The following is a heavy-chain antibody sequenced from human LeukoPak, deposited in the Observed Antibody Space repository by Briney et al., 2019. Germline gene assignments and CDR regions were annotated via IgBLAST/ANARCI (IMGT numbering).Heavy chain of an antibody. J-gene: IGHJ6*02. D-gene: IGHD3-22*01. CDR3: ARVGLGGYDSSGSPATGMDV. CDR1: GGSISGSSYF. V-gene: IGHV4-39*01. Sequence: PSETLSLTCTVSGGSISGSSYFWGWIRQPPGKGLEWIGRIYYSGSTYYNPSLKSRVTISVDTSKNQFSLKLSSVTAADTAVYYCARVGLGGYDSSGSPATGMDVWGQGTTVTVSS. CDR2: IYYSGST.